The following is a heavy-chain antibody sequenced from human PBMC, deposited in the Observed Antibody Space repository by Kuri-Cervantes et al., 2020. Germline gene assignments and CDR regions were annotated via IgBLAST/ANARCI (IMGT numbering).Heavy chain of an antibody. J-gene: IGHJ4*02. CDR3: AKDYYDSSGYYYVPDY. V-gene: IGHV3-30*18. D-gene: IGHD3-22*01. CDR1: GFTFSSYG. Sequence: GESLKISCAASGFTFSSYGMHWVRQAPSKGLEWVAVISYDGSNKYYADSVKGRFTISRDNSKNTLYLQMNSLRAEDTAVYYCAKDYYDSSGYYYVPDYWGQGTLVTVSS. CDR2: ISYDGSNK.